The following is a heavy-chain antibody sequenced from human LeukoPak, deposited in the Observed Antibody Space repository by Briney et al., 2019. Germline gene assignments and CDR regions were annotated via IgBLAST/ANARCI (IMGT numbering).Heavy chain of an antibody. CDR2: IYSDGRT. V-gene: IGHV3-53*01. CDR1: GFTVSNKY. J-gene: IGHJ4*02. CDR3: ARALGYSGYDCFDY. Sequence: GGSLRLSCAASGFTVSNKYMTWVRQAPGKGLEWVSLIYSDGRTYYADSVKGRCTISRDNSKNTLYLQMNSLRAEDTALYYCARALGYSGYDCFDYWGQGTLVTVSS. D-gene: IGHD5-12*01.